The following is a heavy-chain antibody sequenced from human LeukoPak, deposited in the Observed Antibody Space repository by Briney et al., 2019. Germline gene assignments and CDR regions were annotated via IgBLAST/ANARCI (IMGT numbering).Heavy chain of an antibody. Sequence: GGSLRLSCAASGFTFSSYAMNWVRQARGKGLEWVSAISGSGDSTYYADSVKGRFTISRDNSKNTLYLQLNSLRAEDTAIYYCAKDRYYDSGSPDVWGQGTTVTVSS. D-gene: IGHD3-10*01. CDR3: AKDRYYDSGSPDV. CDR1: GFTFSSYA. J-gene: IGHJ6*02. V-gene: IGHV3-23*01. CDR2: ISGSGDST.